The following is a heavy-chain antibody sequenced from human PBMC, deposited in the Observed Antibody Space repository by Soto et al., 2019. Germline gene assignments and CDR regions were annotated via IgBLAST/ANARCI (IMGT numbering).Heavy chain of an antibody. CDR1: GSPFRSYG. CDR3: AKEGGIGAAMGFVP. CDR2: ISYDGSNK. J-gene: IGHJ5*02. V-gene: IGHV3-30*18. Sequence: QVQLVESGEGVVQPGRSRRLSCAASGSPFRSYGMHGVRQAQGKGLEWVAVISYDGSNKYYADSVKGRFTISRDNSKNTLYLQMNSLRAEDTAVYYCAKEGGIGAAMGFVPWGQGTLVTVSS. D-gene: IGHD3-16*01.